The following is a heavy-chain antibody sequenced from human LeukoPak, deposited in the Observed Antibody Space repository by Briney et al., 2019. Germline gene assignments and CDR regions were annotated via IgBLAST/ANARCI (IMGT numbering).Heavy chain of an antibody. V-gene: IGHV3-20*04. CDR2: IDWNGGST. J-gene: IGHJ6*03. D-gene: IGHD1-26*01. Sequence: TGGSLRLSCAAPGFTFDDYGMSWVRQAPGKGLEWVSGIDWNGGSTGYADSVKGRFTISRDNAKNSLYLQMNSLRAEDTALYYCARGGYSGSYYTPRYYYMDVWGKGTTVTVSS. CDR1: GFTFDDYG. CDR3: ARGGYSGSYYTPRYYYMDV.